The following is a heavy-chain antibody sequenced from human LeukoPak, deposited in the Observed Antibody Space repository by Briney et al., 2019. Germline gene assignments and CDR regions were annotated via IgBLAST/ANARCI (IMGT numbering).Heavy chain of an antibody. D-gene: IGHD2-15*01. CDR3: VRGDSRGAFDI. CDR2: ISTSGSVT. Sequence: GGSLRLSCGASGFTFSDSFMSWIRQPPGKGLEWLSYISTSGSVTDYADSVKGRFTISRDNAKKLVYLELKSLRAEDTALYYCVRGDSRGAFDIWGQGTMVIVSS. V-gene: IGHV3-11*04. CDR1: GFTFSDSF. J-gene: IGHJ3*02.